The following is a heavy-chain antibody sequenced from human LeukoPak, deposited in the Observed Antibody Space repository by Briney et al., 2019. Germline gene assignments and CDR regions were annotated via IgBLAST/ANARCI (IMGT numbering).Heavy chain of an antibody. J-gene: IGHJ5*02. CDR2: IYYSGST. CDR3: ARTVAATAGYWFDP. D-gene: IGHD2-15*01. Sequence: SETLSLTCTVSGGSISSYYWRWIRQPPGKGLEWIGYIYYSGSTNYNPSLKSRVTISVDTSKSQFSLKLSSVTAADTAVYYGARTVAATAGYWFDPWGQGNLVTVSS. CDR1: GGSISSYY. V-gene: IGHV4-59*01.